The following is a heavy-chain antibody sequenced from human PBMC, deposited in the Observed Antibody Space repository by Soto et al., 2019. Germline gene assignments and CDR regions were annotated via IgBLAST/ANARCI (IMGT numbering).Heavy chain of an antibody. V-gene: IGHV1-18*01. D-gene: IGHD3-10*01. Sequence: QVQLVQSGAEVKKPGASVKVSCKASGYTFTSYGISWVRQAPGQGLEWMGWISAYNGNTNYAQKLQGRVTMTTDTSTSTTHMELRSLRSDDTTVYYCARTTPLWFGEFPYYFDYWGQGTLVTVSS. CDR3: ARTTPLWFGEFPYYFDY. CDR1: GYTFTSYG. CDR2: ISAYNGNT. J-gene: IGHJ4*02.